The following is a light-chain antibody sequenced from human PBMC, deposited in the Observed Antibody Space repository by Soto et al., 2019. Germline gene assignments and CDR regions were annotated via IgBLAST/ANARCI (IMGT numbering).Light chain of an antibody. J-gene: IGLJ2*01. V-gene: IGLV4-60*03. CDR3: ETWDSNTHVL. CDR1: SGHSSYI. Sequence: QLVLTQSSSASASLGSSVKLTCTLSSGHSSYIIAWHQQQPGKAPRYLMKLEGNGNYNKASGVPDRFSGSSSGADRYLTISNLQSEDEADYYCETWDSNTHVLFGGGTKLTVL. CDR2: LEGNGNY.